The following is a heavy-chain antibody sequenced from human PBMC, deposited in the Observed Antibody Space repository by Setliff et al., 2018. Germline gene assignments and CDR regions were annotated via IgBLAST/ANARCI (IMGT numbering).Heavy chain of an antibody. CDR3: FGAGTCSY. D-gene: IGHD3-10*01. CDR2: INPHGSEK. V-gene: IGHV3-7*01. J-gene: IGHJ4*02. CDR1: GLSYINDW. Sequence: GSLRLSCTASGLSYINDWVSWVRQAPGKGLEWLASINPHGSEKYYADSVKGRFTISRDNAKNSLSLQMNNLRTEDTAIYYCFGAGTCSYWGQGTLVTVS.